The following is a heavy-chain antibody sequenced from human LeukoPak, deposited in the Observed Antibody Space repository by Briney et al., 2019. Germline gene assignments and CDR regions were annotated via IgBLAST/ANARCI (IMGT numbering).Heavy chain of an antibody. V-gene: IGHV4-30-4*07. Sequence: SQTLSLTCAVSGGSISSGGYSWSWIRQPPGKGLEWIGYIYYSGSTNYNPSLKSRVTISVDTSKNRFSLKLSSVTAADTAVYYCARVYYSNSYDYWYFDLWGRGTLVTVSS. CDR1: GGSISSGGYS. CDR3: ARVYYSNSYDYWYFDL. D-gene: IGHD6-13*01. CDR2: IYYSGST. J-gene: IGHJ2*01.